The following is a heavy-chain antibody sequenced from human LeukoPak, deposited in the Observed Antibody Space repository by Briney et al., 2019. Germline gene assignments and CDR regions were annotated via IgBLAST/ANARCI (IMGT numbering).Heavy chain of an antibody. CDR1: GGSFSGYY. D-gene: IGHD2-8*02. CDR3: ARVVYARLDY. Sequence: SETLSLTCAVYGGSFSGYYWSWIRQPPGKGLEWIGEINHSGSTNYNPSLKSRVTISVDTSKNQFSLKLSSVTAADTAVYYCARVVYARLDYWGQGTLVTVSS. V-gene: IGHV4-34*01. CDR2: INHSGST. J-gene: IGHJ4*02.